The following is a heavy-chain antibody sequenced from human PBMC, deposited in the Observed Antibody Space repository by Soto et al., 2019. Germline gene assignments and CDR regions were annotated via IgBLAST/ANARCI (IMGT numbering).Heavy chain of an antibody. CDR2: INPKNGGT. D-gene: IGHD1-26*01. CDR3: ARPTSGSGDY. CDR1: GYSFPDFY. J-gene: IGHJ4*02. V-gene: IGHV1-2*02. Sequence: QVHLVQSGAEVKKPGASVKVSCKTSGYSFPDFYIHWVRQAPGQGLEWKGWINPKNGGTNFARKFQGRVTMTRDTSISTIYMEVSSLESDDTAVYYCARPTSGSGDYWGQGTLVTVSS.